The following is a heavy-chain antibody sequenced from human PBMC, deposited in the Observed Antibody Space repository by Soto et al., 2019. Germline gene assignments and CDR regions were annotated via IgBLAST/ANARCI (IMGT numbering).Heavy chain of an antibody. CDR3: AREISGYYDSSGYNAPDY. V-gene: IGHV3-11*06. Sequence: GGSLRLSCAASGFTFSDYYMSWIRQAPGKGLEWVSYISSSSSYTNYADSVKGRFTISRDNAKNSLYLQMNSLRAEDTAVYYCAREISGYYDSSGYNAPDYWGQGTLVTVSS. D-gene: IGHD3-22*01. CDR2: ISSSSSYT. J-gene: IGHJ4*02. CDR1: GFTFSDYY.